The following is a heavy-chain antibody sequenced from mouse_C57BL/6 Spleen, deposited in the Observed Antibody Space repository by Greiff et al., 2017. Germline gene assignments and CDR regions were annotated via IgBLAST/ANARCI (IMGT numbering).Heavy chain of an antibody. CDR3: TREGEGVYAMDY. V-gene: IGHV1-15*01. CDR2: IDPETGGT. J-gene: IGHJ4*01. CDR1: GYTFTDYE. Sequence: QVQLQQSGAELVRPGASVTLSCKASGYTFTDYEMHWVKQTPVHGLEWIGAIDPETGGTAYNQKFKGKAILTADKSSSTAYMELRSLTSEDSAVYYCTREGEGVYAMDYWGQGTSVTVSS.